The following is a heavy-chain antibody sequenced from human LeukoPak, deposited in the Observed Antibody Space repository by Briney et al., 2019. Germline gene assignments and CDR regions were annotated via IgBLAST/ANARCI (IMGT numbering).Heavy chain of an antibody. D-gene: IGHD3-9*01. CDR1: GYTFTSYA. V-gene: IGHV7-4-1*02. CDR3: ARDCFHAVGYYDILTGYCN. CDR2: INTNTGNP. Sequence: ASVKVSCKASGYTFTSYAMNWVRQAPGQGLEWMGWINTNTGNPTYAQGFTGRFVFSLDTSVSTAYLQISSLKAEDTAVYYCARDCFHAVGYYDILTGYCNWGQGTLVTVSS. J-gene: IGHJ4*02.